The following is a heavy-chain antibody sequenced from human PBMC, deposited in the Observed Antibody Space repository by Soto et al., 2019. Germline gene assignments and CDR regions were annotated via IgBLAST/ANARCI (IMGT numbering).Heavy chain of an antibody. V-gene: IGHV1-69*13. CDR2: IIPIFGTA. D-gene: IGHD3-22*01. J-gene: IGHJ4*02. Sequence: SVKVSCKASGGTFSSYAISWVRQAPGQGLEWMGGIIPIFGTADYAQKFQGRVTITADESTSTAYMELSSLRSEDTAVYYCARDSVSRPYYYDSSGYYAFDYWGQGTLVTVSS. CDR1: GGTFSSYA. CDR3: ARDSVSRPYYYDSSGYYAFDY.